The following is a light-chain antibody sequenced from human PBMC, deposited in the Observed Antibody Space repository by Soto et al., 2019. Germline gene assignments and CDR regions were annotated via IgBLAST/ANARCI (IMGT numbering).Light chain of an antibody. Sequence: IQINPSPSSLSASIGYGVTITCRASQGIGVRLAWFQQKPGKAPQYLIQSASTLASGVPSRFSGSGSGTDFILTINNLQPEDVATYYCLQVNSFPRTFGQGTKVDI. CDR3: LQVNSFPRT. CDR1: QGIGVR. J-gene: IGKJ1*01. V-gene: IGKV1-12*01. CDR2: SAS.